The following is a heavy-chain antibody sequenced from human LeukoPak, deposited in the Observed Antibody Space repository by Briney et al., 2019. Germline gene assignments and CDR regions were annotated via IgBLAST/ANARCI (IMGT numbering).Heavy chain of an antibody. Sequence: GEPLRLSCAASGFTFSTYAMSWVRQAPGKGLEWVSGIRGSGGSTYYADSVKGRFTISRDKSKNTLYLQMNSLRAEDTAVYYCAKTGDSSGYYNYFDYWGQGTLVSVSS. J-gene: IGHJ4*02. CDR3: AKTGDSSGYYNYFDY. CDR1: GFTFSTYA. V-gene: IGHV3-23*01. CDR2: IRGSGGST. D-gene: IGHD3-22*01.